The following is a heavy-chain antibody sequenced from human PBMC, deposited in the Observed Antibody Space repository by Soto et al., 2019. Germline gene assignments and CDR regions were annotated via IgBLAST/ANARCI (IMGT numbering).Heavy chain of an antibody. CDR3: APRTATIAY. V-gene: IGHV3-30-3*01. CDR2: ISYDGSNK. J-gene: IGHJ4*02. CDR1: GFTFSSYA. D-gene: IGHD6-25*01. Sequence: PGGSLRLSCAASGFTFSSYAMHWVRQAPGKGLEWVAVISYDGSNKYYADSVKGRFTISRDNSKNTLYLQMNSLRAEDTAVYYCAPRTATIAYWGQGTLVTVSS.